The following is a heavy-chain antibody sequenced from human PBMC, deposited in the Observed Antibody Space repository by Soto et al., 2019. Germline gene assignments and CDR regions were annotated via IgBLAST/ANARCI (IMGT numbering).Heavy chain of an antibody. CDR2: ISYDGSNK. D-gene: IGHD3-22*01. CDR3: ARHPPPGYYYDSSGYYGYFQH. CDR1: GFTFSSYA. V-gene: IGHV3-30-3*01. J-gene: IGHJ1*01. Sequence: PGGSLRLSCAASGFTFSSYAMHWVRQAPGKGLEWVAVISYDGSNKYYADSVKGRFTISRDNSKNTLYLQMNSLRAEDTAVYYCARHPPPGYYYDSSGYYGYFQHWGQGTPVTVSS.